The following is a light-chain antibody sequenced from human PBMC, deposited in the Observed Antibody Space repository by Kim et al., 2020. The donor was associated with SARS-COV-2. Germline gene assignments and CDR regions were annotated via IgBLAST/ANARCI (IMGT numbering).Light chain of an antibody. CDR3: QQRYNWPPLT. CDR1: QSVGSY. V-gene: IGKV3-11*01. CDR2: DAS. Sequence: PGERATLSYRASQSVGSYIVWYQQKPGLAPRLLIYDASRRATGIPARFSGSGTGTDFTLTISGLEPEDSGVYYCQQRYNWPPLTFGGGTKVDIK. J-gene: IGKJ4*01.